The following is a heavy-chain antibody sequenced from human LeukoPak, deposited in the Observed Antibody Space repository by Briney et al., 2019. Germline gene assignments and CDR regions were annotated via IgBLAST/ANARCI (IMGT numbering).Heavy chain of an antibody. V-gene: IGHV1-18*04. J-gene: IGHJ4*02. CDR3: ANYDILTGYLN. Sequence: PEASVKVSCKASGYTFTSYGISWVRQAPGQGREWMGWISACNGNTNYAQKLQGRVTMTTDTSTSTAYMELRSLRSDDTAVYYCANYDILTGYLNWGQGTLVTVSS. CDR2: ISACNGNT. D-gene: IGHD3-9*01. CDR1: GYTFTSYG.